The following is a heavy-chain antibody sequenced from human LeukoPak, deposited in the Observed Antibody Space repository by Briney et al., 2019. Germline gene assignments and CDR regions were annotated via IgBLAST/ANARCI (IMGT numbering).Heavy chain of an antibody. Sequence: TGGSLRLSCAASGFTFSSYSMNWVRQPPGKGLEWIGSIYYSGSTYYNPSLKSRVTISVDTSKSQFSLKLSSVTAADTAVYYCASPAIAVAGTSGFDYWGQGTLVTVSS. J-gene: IGHJ4*02. V-gene: IGHV4-39*01. CDR1: GFTFSSYSMN. CDR3: ASPAIAVAGTSGFDY. CDR2: IYYSGST. D-gene: IGHD6-19*01.